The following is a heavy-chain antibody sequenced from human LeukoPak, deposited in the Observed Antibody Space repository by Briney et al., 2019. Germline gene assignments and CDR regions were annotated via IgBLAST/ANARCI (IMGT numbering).Heavy chain of an antibody. CDR2: IRYDGSNK. CDR3: AKLALGGQVTTFNP. CDR1: GFTFSSYG. J-gene: IGHJ5*02. Sequence: PGGSLRLSCAASGFTFSSYGMHWVRQAPGKGLEWLAFIRYDGSNKYYADSVKGRFTISRDNSKNTLYLQMNSLRAEDTAVYYCAKLALGGQVTTFNPWGQGTLVTVSS. D-gene: IGHD4-11*01. V-gene: IGHV3-30*02.